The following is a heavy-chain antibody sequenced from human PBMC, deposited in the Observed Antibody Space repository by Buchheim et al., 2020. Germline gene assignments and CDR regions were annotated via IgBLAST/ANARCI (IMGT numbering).Heavy chain of an antibody. CDR2: IKQDGSEK. CDR1: GFTFSSYW. CDR3: ASGGKVLRYFDWLLSPFDY. D-gene: IGHD3-9*01. Sequence: EVQLVESGGGLVQPGGSLRLSCAASGFTFSSYWMSWVRQAPGKGLEWVANIKQDGSEKYYVYSVKGRFTISRDNAKNSLYLQMNSLRAEDTAVYYCASGGKVLRYFDWLLSPFDYWGQGTL. J-gene: IGHJ4*02. V-gene: IGHV3-7*01.